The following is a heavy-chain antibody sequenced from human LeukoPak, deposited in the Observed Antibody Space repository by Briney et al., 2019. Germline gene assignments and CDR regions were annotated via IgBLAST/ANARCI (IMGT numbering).Heavy chain of an antibody. CDR1: GYTFTSYG. CDR3: ARFGGRYYYYYYGMDV. J-gene: IGHJ6*02. CDR2: IIPILGIA. Sequence: SVKVSCKASGYTFTSYGISWVRQAPGQGLEWMGRIIPILGIANYAQKFQGRVTITADKSTSTAYMELSSLRSEDTAVYYCARFGGRYYYYYYGMDVWGQGTTVTVSS. V-gene: IGHV1-69*04. D-gene: IGHD3-10*01.